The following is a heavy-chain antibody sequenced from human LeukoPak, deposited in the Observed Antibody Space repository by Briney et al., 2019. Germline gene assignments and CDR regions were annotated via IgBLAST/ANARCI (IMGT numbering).Heavy chain of an antibody. J-gene: IGHJ4*02. CDR1: GFTFSSYD. Sequence: GGSLRLSCAASGFTFSSYDMHWVRQAAGKGLEWVSAICTAGDPYYPGSVTGRFTISRENAKNSLYLQMNSLRAGDTAVYYCARGGGGSGWYYFDYWGQGTLVTVSS. CDR2: ICTAGDP. V-gene: IGHV3-13*05. D-gene: IGHD6-19*01. CDR3: ARGGGGSGWYYFDY.